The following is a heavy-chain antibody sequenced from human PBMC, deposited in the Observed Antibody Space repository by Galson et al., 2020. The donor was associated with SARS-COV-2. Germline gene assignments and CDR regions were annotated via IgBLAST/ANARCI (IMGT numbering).Heavy chain of an antibody. D-gene: IGHD6-19*01. CDR3: ARHPDRQSSGWRPLTRVYHDAFDI. CDR2: IYYSGST. Sequence: SETLSLTCTVSGGSISSSSYYWGWIRQPPGKGLEWIGSIYYSGSTYYNPSLKSRVTISVDTSKNQFSLKLSSVTAADTAVYYCARHPDRQSSGWRPLTRVYHDAFDIWGQGTMVTVSS. CDR1: GGSISSSSYY. V-gene: IGHV4-39*01. J-gene: IGHJ3*02.